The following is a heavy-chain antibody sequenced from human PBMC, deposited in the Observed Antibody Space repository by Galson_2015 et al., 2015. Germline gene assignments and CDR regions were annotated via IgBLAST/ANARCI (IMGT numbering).Heavy chain of an antibody. D-gene: IGHD3-9*01. J-gene: IGHJ6*02. CDR3: ARAYYDILTGRDYYYYGMDV. Sequence: SLRLSCAASGFTFSSYGMHWVRQAPGKGLEWVAVIWCDGSNKYYADSVKGRFTISRDNSKNTLYLQMNSLRAEDTAVYYCARAYYDILTGRDYYYYGMDVWGQGTTVTVSS. CDR2: IWCDGSNK. V-gene: IGHV3-33*01. CDR1: GFTFSSYG.